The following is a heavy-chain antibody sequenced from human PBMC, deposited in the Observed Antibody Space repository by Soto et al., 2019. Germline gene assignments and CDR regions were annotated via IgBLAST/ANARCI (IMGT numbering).Heavy chain of an antibody. CDR2: IYYSGST. CDR1: GGSISSSSYY. D-gene: IGHD3-9*01. J-gene: IGHJ6*02. V-gene: IGHV4-39*01. CDR3: ARPFDWPTYGMDV. Sequence: SETLSLTCTVSGGSISSSSYYWGWIRQPPGKGLEWIGSIYYSGSTYYNPSLKSRVTISVDTSKNQFSLKLSSVTAADTAVYYCARPFDWPTYGMDVWGQGTTVTVSS.